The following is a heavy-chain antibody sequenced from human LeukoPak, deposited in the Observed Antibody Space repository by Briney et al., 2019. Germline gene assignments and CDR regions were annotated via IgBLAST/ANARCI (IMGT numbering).Heavy chain of an antibody. CDR1: GFTFSTYW. CDR2: IKSDGST. D-gene: IGHD3-22*01. J-gene: IGHJ1*01. Sequence: GGSLRLSCAASGFTFSTYWMHWVRQAPGKGLVWVSRIKSDGSTNYADSVKGRFTISRDNAKNTVSLQMNSLRPEDTGVYYCARTPSEIGGYYPEYFRHWGQGTLVTVSS. CDR3: ARTPSEIGGYYPEYFRH. V-gene: IGHV3-74*01.